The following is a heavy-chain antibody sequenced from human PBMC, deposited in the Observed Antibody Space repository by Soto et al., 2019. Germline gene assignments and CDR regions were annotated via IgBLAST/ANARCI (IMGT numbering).Heavy chain of an antibody. CDR2: IIPIFGTA. CDR1: GGTFSSYA. J-gene: IGHJ4*02. CDR3: ARGLNYYDSSGYLCR. V-gene: IGHV1-69*13. D-gene: IGHD3-22*01. Sequence: SVKVSCKASGGTFSSYAISWVRQAPGQGLEWMGGIIPIFGTANYAQKFQGRVTITADESTSTAYMELSSLRSEDTAVYYCARGLNYYDSSGYLCRWGQGTPVTVSS.